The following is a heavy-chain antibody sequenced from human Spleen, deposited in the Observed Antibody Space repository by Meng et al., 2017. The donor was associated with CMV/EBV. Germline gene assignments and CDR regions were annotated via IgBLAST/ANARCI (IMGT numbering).Heavy chain of an antibody. V-gene: IGHV1-18*01. CDR2: ISGYNGKT. D-gene: IGHD3-9*01. Sequence: ASVKVSCKTSGCTFTRYGISWVRQAPGQGLEWMGWISGYNGKTNHGEKFQGRVTMTTDTSTNTAYMELRNLRPDDTAVYYCARVLTARDFANAFDIWGQGTMVTVSS. J-gene: IGHJ3*02. CDR3: ARVLTARDFANAFDI. CDR1: GCTFTRYG.